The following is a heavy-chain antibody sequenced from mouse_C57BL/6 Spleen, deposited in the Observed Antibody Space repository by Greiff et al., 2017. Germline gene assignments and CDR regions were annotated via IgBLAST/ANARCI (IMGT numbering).Heavy chain of an antibody. CDR3: ARKEGGFDY. CDR1: GFTFSSYA. V-gene: IGHV5-4*03. CDR2: ISDGGSYT. Sequence: EVKLVESGGGLVKPGGSLKLSCAASGFTFSSYAMSWVRQTPEKRLEWVATISDGGSYTYYPDNVKGRFTISRDNAKNNLYLQMSHLKSEDTAMYYCARKEGGFDYWGQGTTRTVSS. J-gene: IGHJ2*01.